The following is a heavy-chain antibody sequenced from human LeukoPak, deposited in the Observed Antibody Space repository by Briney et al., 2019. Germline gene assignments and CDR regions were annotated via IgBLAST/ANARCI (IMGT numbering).Heavy chain of an antibody. CDR2: INPNSGGT. V-gene: IGHV1-2*02. CDR1: GYTFTDYY. CDR3: ARGVAGTPLTDY. J-gene: IGHJ4*02. Sequence: GASVKVSCKASGYTFTDYYLHWVRQAPGQGLEWMGWINPNSGGTNYAQKFQGRVTMTRDTSISIAYMELSRLRSDDTAVYYCARGVAGTPLTDYWGQGTLVTVSS. D-gene: IGHD6-19*01.